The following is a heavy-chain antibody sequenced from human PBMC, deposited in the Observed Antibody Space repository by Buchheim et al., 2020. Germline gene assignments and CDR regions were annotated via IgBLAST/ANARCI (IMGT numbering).Heavy chain of an antibody. CDR1: GGSFSGYY. D-gene: IGHD3/OR15-3a*01. V-gene: IGHV4-34*01. J-gene: IGHJ5*02. Sequence: QVQLQQWGAGLLKPSETLSLTCAVYGGSFSGYYWSWIRQPPGKVLEWIGEINHSGSTNYNPSLKSRVTISVDTSKNQFSLKLSSVTAADTAVYYCARGAIFGLSMGWFDPWGQGTL. CDR3: ARGAIFGLSMGWFDP. CDR2: INHSGST.